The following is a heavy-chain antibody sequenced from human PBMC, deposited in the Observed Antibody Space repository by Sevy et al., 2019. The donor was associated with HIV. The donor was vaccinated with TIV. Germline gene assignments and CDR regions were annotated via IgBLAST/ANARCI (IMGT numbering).Heavy chain of an antibody. J-gene: IGHJ4*02. CDR1: GYTFTSYG. CDR2: ISAYNGNT. V-gene: IGHV1-18*04. Sequence: ASVKVSCKASGYTFTSYGISWVRQAPGQGLEWMGWISAYNGNTNYAQKLQGRVTMTTDTSTSTAYMELRSLRSDDTAGYYCAGLYDYYDSSGSRSYFDYWGQGTLVTVSS. CDR3: AGLYDYYDSSGSRSYFDY. D-gene: IGHD3-22*01.